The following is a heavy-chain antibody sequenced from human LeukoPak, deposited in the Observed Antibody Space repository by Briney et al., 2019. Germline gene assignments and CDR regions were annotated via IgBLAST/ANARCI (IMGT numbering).Heavy chain of an antibody. CDR2: INPYSGGT. CDR1: GYTFTDYY. D-gene: IGHD1-26*01. Sequence: SVKVSCKASGYTFTDYYMHWVRQAPGRALEWMGWINPYSGGTRYSQRFQGRVTLTRETPIQPVYMARSGMRSDATRVYNSARPHDGGSYSNESFDIWGQGTMHTVSS. V-gene: IGHV1-2*02. CDR3: ARPHDGGSYSNESFDI. J-gene: IGHJ3*02.